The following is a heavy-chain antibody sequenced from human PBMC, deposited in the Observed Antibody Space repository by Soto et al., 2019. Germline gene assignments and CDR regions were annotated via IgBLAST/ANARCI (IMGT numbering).Heavy chain of an antibody. J-gene: IGHJ4*02. CDR1: GGTFSSYS. V-gene: IGHV1-69*02. Sequence: QVQLVQSGAEVKKPGASVKVSCKASGGTFSSYSISWVRQAPGHGLEWMGRTIPILAIANYAQKFQGRVTITADKSPNTAYMELSSLRSEDTAVYYCARAYCSGGSCYSGFDYWGQGTLVTVSS. CDR2: TIPILAIA. D-gene: IGHD2-15*01. CDR3: ARAYCSGGSCYSGFDY.